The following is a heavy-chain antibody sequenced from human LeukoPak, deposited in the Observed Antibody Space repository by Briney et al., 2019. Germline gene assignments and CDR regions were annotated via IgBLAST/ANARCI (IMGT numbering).Heavy chain of an antibody. Sequence: GGTLRLSCAASGFTFSSYGMSWVRQAPGKGLEWVSAISGSGGSTYYADSVKGRFTISRDNAKNSLYLQMNSLRAEDTAVYYCARGRSYGPYDYWGQGTLVTVSS. V-gene: IGHV3-23*01. D-gene: IGHD3-10*01. CDR3: ARGRSYGPYDY. CDR2: ISGSGGST. J-gene: IGHJ4*02. CDR1: GFTFSSYG.